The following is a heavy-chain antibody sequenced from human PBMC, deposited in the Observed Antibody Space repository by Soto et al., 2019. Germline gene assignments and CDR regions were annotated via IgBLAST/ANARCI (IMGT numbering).Heavy chain of an antibody. V-gene: IGHV4-38-2*01. J-gene: IGHJ4*02. CDR2: IYSGST. D-gene: IGHD3-10*01. CDR3: AKKGYYPSGKINLFDS. CDR1: GYSITSDYY. Sequence: SETLSLTCAVSGYSITSDYYWGGIRQPPGKGLEWIGSIYSGSTYYNPSLKSRVTISVETSKNQFSLRLTSVTAADTAMYYCAKKGYYPSGKINLFDSWGQGTLVTVSS.